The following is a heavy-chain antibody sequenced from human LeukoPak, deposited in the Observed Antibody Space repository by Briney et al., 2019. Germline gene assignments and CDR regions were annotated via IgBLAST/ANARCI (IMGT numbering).Heavy chain of an antibody. J-gene: IGHJ6*03. CDR1: GGSFSGYY. V-gene: IGHV4-34*01. D-gene: IGHD2-15*01. CDR2: INHSGST. Sequence: KPSETLSLTCAVYGGSFSGYYWSWIRQPPGKGLEWIGEINHSGSTNYNPSLKSRVTISVDTSKNQFSLKLSSVTAADTAVYYCARGGYCSGGSCYQHYYYYYYMDVWGKGTTVTVSS. CDR3: ARGGYCSGGSCYQHYYYYYYMDV.